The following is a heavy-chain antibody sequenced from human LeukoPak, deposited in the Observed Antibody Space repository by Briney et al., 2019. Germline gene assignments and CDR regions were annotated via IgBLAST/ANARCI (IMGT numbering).Heavy chain of an antibody. Sequence: PGGSLRLSCSASGFTFSNYAMCWVRQAPGKRLEYVSAISNNGGSTYNADSVKGRFTISRDNSKNTLYLQMSSLRAGDTAVYYCVKVKEMSTIFDASDIWGQGTMVTVSS. CDR3: VKVKEMSTIFDASDI. J-gene: IGHJ3*02. D-gene: IGHD5-24*01. V-gene: IGHV3-64D*09. CDR2: ISNNGGST. CDR1: GFTFSNYA.